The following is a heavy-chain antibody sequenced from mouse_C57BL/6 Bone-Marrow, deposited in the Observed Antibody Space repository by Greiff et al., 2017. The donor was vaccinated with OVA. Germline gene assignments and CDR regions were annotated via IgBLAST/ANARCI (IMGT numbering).Heavy chain of an antibody. Sequence: QVHVKQPGAELVKPGASVKLSCKASGYTFTSYWMHWVKQRPGQGLEWIGMIHPNSGSTNYNEKFKSKATLTVDKSSSTAYMQLSSLTSEDSAVYYCARNQFYGSKFAYWGQGTLVTVSA. CDR3: ARNQFYGSKFAY. J-gene: IGHJ3*01. V-gene: IGHV1-64*01. CDR1: GYTFTSYW. D-gene: IGHD1-1*01. CDR2: IHPNSGST.